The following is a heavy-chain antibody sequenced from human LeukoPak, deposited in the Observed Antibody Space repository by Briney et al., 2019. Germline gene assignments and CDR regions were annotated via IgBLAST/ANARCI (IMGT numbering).Heavy chain of an antibody. CDR2: IYSGGST. Sequence: PGGSLRLSCAASGFTFSSYEMNWVRQAPGKGLEWVSVIYSGGSTYYADSVKGRFTISRDNSKNTLYLQMNSLRAEDTAVYYCARTTSFLYYFDYWGQGTLVTVSS. CDR3: ARTTSFLYYFDY. V-gene: IGHV3-53*01. D-gene: IGHD2/OR15-2a*01. J-gene: IGHJ4*02. CDR1: GFTFSSYE.